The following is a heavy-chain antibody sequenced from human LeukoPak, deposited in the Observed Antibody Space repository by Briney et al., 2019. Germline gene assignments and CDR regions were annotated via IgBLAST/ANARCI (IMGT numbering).Heavy chain of an antibody. J-gene: IGHJ4*02. CDR3: ARGVTVPNRYGIFTNFDY. D-gene: IGHD4-17*01. Sequence: GGSLRLSCAASGFTFSNYWMHWVRQAPGKGLVWVSRINADGSTTNYADSVKGRFTISRDNAKNTLYLQMNSLRAEDTAVYYCARGVTVPNRYGIFTNFDYWGQGTLVTVSS. CDR2: INADGSTT. CDR1: GFTFSNYW. V-gene: IGHV3-74*01.